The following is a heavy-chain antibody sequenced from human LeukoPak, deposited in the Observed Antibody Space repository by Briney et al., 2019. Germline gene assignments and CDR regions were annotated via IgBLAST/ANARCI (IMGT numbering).Heavy chain of an antibody. CDR1: GGSISSGGYS. D-gene: IGHD6-13*01. V-gene: IGHV4-30-2*01. CDR3: ARVTYSSSWTCFDY. CDR2: IYHSGST. Sequence: SETLSLTCAVSGGSISSGGYSWSWIGQPPGKGLEWIGYIYHSGSTYYNPSLKSRVTISVDRSKNQFSLKLSSVTAADTAVYYCARVTYSSSWTCFDYWGQGTLVTVSS. J-gene: IGHJ4*02.